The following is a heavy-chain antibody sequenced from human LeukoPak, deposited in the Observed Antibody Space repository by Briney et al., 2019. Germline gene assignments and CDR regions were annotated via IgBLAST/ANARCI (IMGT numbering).Heavy chain of an antibody. J-gene: IGHJ4*02. D-gene: IGHD3-10*01. CDR2: INPSGGST. V-gene: IGHV1-46*03. Sequence: ASVKVSCKASGYTFTSYYMHWVRHAPGQGLEWMGIINPSGGSTSYAQQFQGRVTMTRDTSTSTVYMELSSLRSEDTAVYYCARPRAIYGSGSYLFDYWGQGTLVTVSS. CDR3: ARPRAIYGSGSYLFDY. CDR1: GYTFTSYY.